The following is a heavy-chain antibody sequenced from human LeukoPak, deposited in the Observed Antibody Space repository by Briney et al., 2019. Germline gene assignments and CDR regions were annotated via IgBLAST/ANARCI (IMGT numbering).Heavy chain of an antibody. CDR1: GFTFSSYA. V-gene: IGHV3-23*01. CDR3: AKVISKGYGSGSYYSPLFYFDY. CDR2: TSGSGGST. J-gene: IGHJ4*02. Sequence: GGSLRLSCAASGFTFSSYAMSWVRQAPGKGLEWVSATSGSGGSTYYADSVKGRFTISRDNSKNTLYLQMNSLRAEDTAVYYCAKVISKGYGSGSYYSPLFYFDYWGQGTLVTVSS. D-gene: IGHD3-10*01.